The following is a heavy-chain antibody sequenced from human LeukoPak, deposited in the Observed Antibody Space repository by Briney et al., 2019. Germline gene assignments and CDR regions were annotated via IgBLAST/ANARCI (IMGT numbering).Heavy chain of an antibody. CDR2: ISYDGSNK. CDR1: GFTFSSYA. CDR3: ARDQMLYSSSLDY. J-gene: IGHJ4*02. V-gene: IGHV3-30*04. D-gene: IGHD6-13*01. Sequence: GGSLRLSCAASGFTFSSYAMHWVRQAPGEGLEWVAVISYDGSNKYYADSVKGRFTISRDNSKNTLYLQMNSLRAEDTAVYYCARDQMLYSSSLDYWGQGTLVTVSS.